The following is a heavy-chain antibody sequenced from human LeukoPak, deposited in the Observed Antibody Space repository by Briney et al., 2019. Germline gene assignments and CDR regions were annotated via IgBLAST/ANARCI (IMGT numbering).Heavy chain of an antibody. CDR2: INHSGTT. CDR3: ARGRTYTGYPELDY. CDR1: SGSISNYY. V-gene: IGHV4-34*01. Sequence: ETLSLTCTVSSGSISNYYWSWIRQPPGKGLEWIGEINHSGTTHYNPSLKRRVTISVDTSKNQFSLKLSSVTAADTAVYQCARGRTYTGYPELDYWGQGTLVTVSS. D-gene: IGHD3-9*01. J-gene: IGHJ4*02.